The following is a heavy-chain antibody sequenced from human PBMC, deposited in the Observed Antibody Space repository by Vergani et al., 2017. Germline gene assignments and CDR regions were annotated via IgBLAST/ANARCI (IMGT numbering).Heavy chain of an antibody. CDR1: GGSITSSSYY. CDR2: IYHSGGA. D-gene: IGHD3-10*01. CDR3: GRVADFYGLGSRLLDL. V-gene: IGHV4-39*07. J-gene: IGHJ5*02. Sequence: QLHLQESGPGLVKPSETLSLTCTVSGGSITSSSYYWGWIRQPPRKGLEWIGNIYHSGGAYYNPSLKGRVTISVDTSKNQFSLTLTSVTAADTAVYYCGRVADFYGLGSRLLDLWGQGILVTVSS.